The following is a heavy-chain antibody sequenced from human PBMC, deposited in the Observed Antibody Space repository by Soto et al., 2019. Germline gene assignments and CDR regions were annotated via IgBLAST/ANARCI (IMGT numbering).Heavy chain of an antibody. CDR1: GDSISRGGYY. Sequence: QVQLQESGPGLVKPSQTLSLTCTVSGDSISRGGYYWNWLRQHPRKGLEWIGYIYHSGSTIYNPSLKSRVTISVYTSKNRLPLKLSNVTAADTAVYYCARDGAGAYGLGWFDPWGQGILVTVSS. CDR3: ARDGAGAYGLGWFDP. CDR2: IYHSGST. J-gene: IGHJ5*02. D-gene: IGHD2-21*01. V-gene: IGHV4-31*03.